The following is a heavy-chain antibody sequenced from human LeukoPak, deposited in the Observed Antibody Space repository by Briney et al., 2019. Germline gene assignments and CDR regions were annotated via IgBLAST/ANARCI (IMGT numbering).Heavy chain of an antibody. D-gene: IGHD3-16*01. Sequence: PGGSLRLSCAASGFTFSSYEMNWVRQAPGEGLEWVSYISSSGRMIHYADSVKGRFTISRDNAKNTLYLQMNSLRADDTAVYFCARVDRYVPTFDYWGQGTLVTVSS. CDR3: ARVDRYVPTFDY. CDR1: GFTFSSYE. J-gene: IGHJ4*02. CDR2: ISSSGRMI. V-gene: IGHV3-48*03.